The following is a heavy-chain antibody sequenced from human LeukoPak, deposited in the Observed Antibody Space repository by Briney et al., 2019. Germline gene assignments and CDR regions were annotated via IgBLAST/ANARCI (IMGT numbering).Heavy chain of an antibody. J-gene: IGHJ4*02. Sequence: PGGSLRLSCAASGFTFDDYGMSWVRQAPGKGLEWDSGINWKGGSTGYADSVKGRFTISRDNAKNSLYLQMNSLRAEDTALYYCARDPGIAAAEDDYWGQGTLVTVSS. CDR3: ARDPGIAAAEDDY. D-gene: IGHD6-13*01. CDR2: INWKGGST. CDR1: GFTFDDYG. V-gene: IGHV3-20*04.